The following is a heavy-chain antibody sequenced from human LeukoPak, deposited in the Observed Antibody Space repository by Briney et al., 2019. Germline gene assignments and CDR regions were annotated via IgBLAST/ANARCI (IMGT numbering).Heavy chain of an antibody. V-gene: IGHV4-34*01. D-gene: IGHD1-7*01. Sequence: PSETLSLTCAVYGGSFSGYYWSWIRQPPGKGLEWIGEINHSGSTNYNPSLKSRVTISVDTSKNQFSLKLSSVTAADTAVYYCARVELELRWSYAFDIWGQGTMVTVSS. CDR2: INHSGST. CDR1: GGSFSGYY. J-gene: IGHJ3*02. CDR3: ARVELELRWSYAFDI.